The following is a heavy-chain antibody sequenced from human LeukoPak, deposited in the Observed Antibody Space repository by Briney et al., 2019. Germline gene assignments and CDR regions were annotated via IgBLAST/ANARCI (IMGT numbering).Heavy chain of an antibody. V-gene: IGHV3-33*01. CDR1: GFTFSSYG. CDR3: ARDANDYGDYKAVLGYYGMDV. Sequence: GGSLRLSCAVSGFTFSSYGMHWVRQAPGKGLEWVAVIWYDGSNKYYADSVKGRFTISRDNSKNTLYLQMNSLRAEDTAVYYCARDANDYGDYKAVLGYYGMDVWGQGTTVTVSS. J-gene: IGHJ6*02. CDR2: IWYDGSNK. D-gene: IGHD4-17*01.